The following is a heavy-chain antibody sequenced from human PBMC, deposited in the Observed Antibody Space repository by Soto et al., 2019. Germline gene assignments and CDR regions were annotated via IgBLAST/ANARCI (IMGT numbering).Heavy chain of an antibody. D-gene: IGHD6-13*01. V-gene: IGHV4-59*01. Sequence: QVQLQESGPGLVKPSETLSLTCTVSGGSMSRYYWSWIRQPPGKGLEWIGYIYYSGHTNHNPSLTSRVTISIDTSKNQFSLKLSSVTAADTAVYYCARGIATAEMDVWGQGTTVTVSS. J-gene: IGHJ6*02. CDR2: IYYSGHT. CDR1: GGSMSRYY. CDR3: ARGIATAEMDV.